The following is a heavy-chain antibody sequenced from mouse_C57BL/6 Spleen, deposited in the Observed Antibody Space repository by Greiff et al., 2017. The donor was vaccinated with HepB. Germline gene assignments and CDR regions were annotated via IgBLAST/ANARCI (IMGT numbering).Heavy chain of an antibody. V-gene: IGHV1-42*01. D-gene: IGHD1-1*01. Sequence: EVQLQQSGPELVKPGASVKISCKASGYSFTGYYMNWVKQSPEKSLEWIGEINPSTGGTTYNQKFKAKATLTVDKSSSTAYMQLKSLTSEDSAVYYCARRGRVSSHGEGYGGQGTTLTVSS. CDR2: INPSTGGT. J-gene: IGHJ2*01. CDR3: ARRGRVSSHGEGY. CDR1: GYSFTGYY.